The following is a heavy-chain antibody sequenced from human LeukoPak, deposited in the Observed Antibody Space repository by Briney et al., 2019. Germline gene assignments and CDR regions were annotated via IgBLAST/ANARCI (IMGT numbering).Heavy chain of an antibody. D-gene: IGHD3-22*01. J-gene: IGHJ4*02. Sequence: PGGSLRLPCAASGFTFSSYWMHWVRQAPGKGLVWVSRIKSDGSTTSYADSVKGRFTISRDNAKNTLYLQMNSLRAEDTAVYYCTRGQYKFDSSGYWGGDYWGQGTLVTVSS. V-gene: IGHV3-74*01. CDR3: TRGQYKFDSSGYWGGDY. CDR1: GFTFSSYW. CDR2: IKSDGSTT.